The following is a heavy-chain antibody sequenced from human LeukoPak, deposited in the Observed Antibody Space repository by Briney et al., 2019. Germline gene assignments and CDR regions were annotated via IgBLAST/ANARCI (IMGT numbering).Heavy chain of an antibody. CDR2: IIPILGIA. V-gene: IGHV1-69*04. Sequence: GASVKVSCKASGGTFSSYAISWVRQAPGQGLAWMGRIIPILGIANYAQKFQGRVTITADKSTSTAYMELSSLRSEDTAVYCCARARYCDSSGYYFSTTHYFDYWGQGTLVTVSS. CDR3: ARARYCDSSGYYFSTTHYFDY. CDR1: GGTFSSYA. D-gene: IGHD3-22*01. J-gene: IGHJ4*02.